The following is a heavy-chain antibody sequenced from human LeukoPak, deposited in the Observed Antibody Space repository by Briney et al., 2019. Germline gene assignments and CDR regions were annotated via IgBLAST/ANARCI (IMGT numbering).Heavy chain of an antibody. CDR3: ARGGGDRLWFGELFTSNNWFDP. Sequence: SQTLSLTCTVSGGSISSGGYYWSWLRQHPGKGLEWIGYIYYSGSTYYNPFLKSRVTISVDTSKNQFSLKLSSVTAADTAVYYCARGGGDRLWFGELFTSNNWFDPWGQGTLVTVSS. CDR2: IYYSGST. J-gene: IGHJ5*02. V-gene: IGHV4-31*03. CDR1: GGSISSGGYY. D-gene: IGHD3-10*01.